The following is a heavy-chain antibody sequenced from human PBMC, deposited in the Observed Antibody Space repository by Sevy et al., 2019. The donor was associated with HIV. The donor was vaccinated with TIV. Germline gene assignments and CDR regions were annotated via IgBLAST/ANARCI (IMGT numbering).Heavy chain of an antibody. CDR2: ISGSGGST. J-gene: IGHJ2*01. Sequence: GGSLRLSCAASGFTFSSYAMSWVRQAPGKGLEWVSAISGSGGSTYYADSVKGRFTISRDNSKNTLYLQMNSLRAEDTAVYYCANYYGSRTARGQWYFDLWGRGTLVTVSS. CDR3: ANYYGSRTARGQWYFDL. D-gene: IGHD3-10*01. CDR1: GFTFSSYA. V-gene: IGHV3-23*01.